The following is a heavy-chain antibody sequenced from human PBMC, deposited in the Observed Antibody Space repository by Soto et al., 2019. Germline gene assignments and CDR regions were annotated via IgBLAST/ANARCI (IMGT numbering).Heavy chain of an antibody. CDR2: IDPSGSDT. J-gene: IGHJ4*02. D-gene: IGHD6-6*01. V-gene: IGHV3-23*01. Sequence: PGGSLRLSCAASGFTFSSYAMSWVRQAPGKGLEWVSAIDPSGSDTYYADSVKGRLTISRDNSKNTLYQQMNSLGAEDTAVYYCAKRTSYSSSPYFDSWGQGTLVTVSS. CDR3: AKRTSYSSSPYFDS. CDR1: GFTFSSYA.